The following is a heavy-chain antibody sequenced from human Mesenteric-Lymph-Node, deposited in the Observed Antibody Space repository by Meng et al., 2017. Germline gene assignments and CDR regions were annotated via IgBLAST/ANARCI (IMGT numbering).Heavy chain of an antibody. CDR2: ISGSGWSK. Sequence: EVQLVGAGGGLVQPGGSLRLSCAASGFTFSNYAMSWVRQAPGKGLEWVSGISGSGWSKSYADSVKGRFTISRDNSQNTLYLQMSSLRADDTAVYYCAKTPLNWGQGTLVTVSS. J-gene: IGHJ4*02. CDR1: GFTFSNYA. CDR3: AKTPLN. V-gene: IGHV3-23*04.